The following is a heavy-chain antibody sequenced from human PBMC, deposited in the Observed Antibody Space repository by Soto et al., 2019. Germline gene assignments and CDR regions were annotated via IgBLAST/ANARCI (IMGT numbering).Heavy chain of an antibody. Sequence: ASVKVSCKASGYSFTSYGFSWVRQAPGKGLEWMGGFDPEDGETIYAQKFQGRVTMTEDTSTDTAYMELSSPRSEDTAVYYCATVAALPLDYWGQGTLVTVSS. CDR1: GYSFTSYG. CDR2: FDPEDGET. J-gene: IGHJ4*02. D-gene: IGHD6-25*01. V-gene: IGHV1-24*01. CDR3: ATVAALPLDY.